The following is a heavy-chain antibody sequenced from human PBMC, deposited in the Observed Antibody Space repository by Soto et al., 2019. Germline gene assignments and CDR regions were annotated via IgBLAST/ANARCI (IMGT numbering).Heavy chain of an antibody. CDR3: AKVPQSCTNGVCWAFDY. D-gene: IGHD2-8*01. J-gene: IGHJ4*02. CDR1: GFTFSSYA. Sequence: LRLSCAASGFTFSSYAMSWVLQAPVKGLEWVSAISGSGGSTYYADSVKGRFTISRDNSKNTLYLQMNSLRAEDTAVYYCAKVPQSCTNGVCWAFDYWGQGTLVTVSS. CDR2: ISGSGGST. V-gene: IGHV3-23*01.